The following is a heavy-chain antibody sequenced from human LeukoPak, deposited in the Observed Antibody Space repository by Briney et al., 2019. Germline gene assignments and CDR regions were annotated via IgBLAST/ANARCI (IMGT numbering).Heavy chain of an antibody. J-gene: IGHJ4*02. D-gene: IGHD6-13*01. Sequence: PGGSLRLSCAASGFTFSSYAMHWVRQAPGKGLEWVAVISYDGSHKYYADSVKGRFTISRDNAKNSLYLQMNSLRAEDTAVYYCARVGALSSSWLMYWGQGTLVTVSS. CDR1: GFTFSSYA. CDR3: ARVGALSSSWLMY. CDR2: ISYDGSHK. V-gene: IGHV3-30*07.